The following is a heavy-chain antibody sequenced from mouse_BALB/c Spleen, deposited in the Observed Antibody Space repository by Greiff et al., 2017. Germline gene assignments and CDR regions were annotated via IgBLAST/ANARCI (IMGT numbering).Heavy chain of an antibody. CDR3: ARGKGWFAY. V-gene: IGHV5-4*02. CDR2: ISDGGSYT. Sequence: DVMLVESGGGLVKPGGSLKLSCAASGFTFSDYYMYWVRQTPEKRLEWVATISDGGSYTYYPDSVKGRFTISRDNAKNNLYLQMSSLKSEDTAMYYCARGKGWFAYWGQGTLVTVSA. CDR1: GFTFSDYY. J-gene: IGHJ3*01. D-gene: IGHD1-3*01.